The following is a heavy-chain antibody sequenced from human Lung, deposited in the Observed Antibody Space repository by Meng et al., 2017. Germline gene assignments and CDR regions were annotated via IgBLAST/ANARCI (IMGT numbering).Heavy chain of an antibody. Sequence: QGQLGQSGPEVKKPGASVRGSGKDSGYTFTSYGMNWVRQAPGQGLEWMGWINTNTGNPTYAQGFTGRFVFSLDTSVSTAYLQISSLKAEDTAVYYCARDPSGNERWSWFDPWGQGTLVTVSS. CDR1: GYTFTSYG. V-gene: IGHV7-4-1*02. D-gene: IGHD1-1*01. CDR3: ARDPSGNERWSWFDP. J-gene: IGHJ5*02. CDR2: INTNTGNP.